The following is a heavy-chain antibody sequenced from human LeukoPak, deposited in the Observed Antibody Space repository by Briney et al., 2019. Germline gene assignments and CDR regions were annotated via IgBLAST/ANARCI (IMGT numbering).Heavy chain of an antibody. Sequence: GGSLRLSCAASGFTFTTYGMHWVRQAPGKGLEWVAVIWNDGSYKHYADSVKGRFTISRDDSKNTIYLQMNSLRAEDTAVYYCPRDLWQQMIQGYDYWGQGTLVTVSS. CDR2: IWNDGSYK. V-gene: IGHV3-33*01. CDR1: GFTFTTYG. CDR3: PRDLWQQMIQGYDY. J-gene: IGHJ4*02. D-gene: IGHD6-13*01.